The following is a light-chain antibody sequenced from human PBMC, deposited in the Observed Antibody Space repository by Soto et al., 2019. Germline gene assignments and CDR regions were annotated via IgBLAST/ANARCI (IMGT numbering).Light chain of an antibody. CDR3: QQYNNWPPLT. CDR1: QSVSSN. V-gene: IGKV3-15*01. J-gene: IGKJ4*01. CDR2: GAS. Sequence: EIVMTQSPATLSVSPGERATLSCRASQSVSSNLAWYQQKPDQAPRLLIYGASTRATGIPAMFSGSGSGTEFTLTISSLQSEDFAVYYCQQYNNWPPLTFGGGTKVEIK.